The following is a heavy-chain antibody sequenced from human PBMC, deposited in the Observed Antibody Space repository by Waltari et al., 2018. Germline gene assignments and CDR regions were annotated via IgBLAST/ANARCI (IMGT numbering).Heavy chain of an antibody. J-gene: IGHJ4*02. V-gene: IGHV3-74*01. CDR1: GITFSRYW. CDR3: ATCYYYDSSGNYYVSDY. CDR2: INSDGRST. Sequence: EVQLVESGGGLVQPGGSLRLSCAASGITFSRYWMHWVRQAPGKGLVWVSRINSDGRSTSDADSVKGRFTISRDNAKNTLYLQMNSLRAEDTAVYYCATCYYYDSSGNYYVSDYWGQGTLVTVSS. D-gene: IGHD3-22*01.